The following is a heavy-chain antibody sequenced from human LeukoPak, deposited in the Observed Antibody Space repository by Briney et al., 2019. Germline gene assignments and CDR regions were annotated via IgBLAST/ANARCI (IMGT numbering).Heavy chain of an antibody. D-gene: IGHD5/OR15-5a*01. CDR1: GFTFSSYY. CDR2: ISTSSNYI. J-gene: IGHJ3*02. Sequence: GGSLRLSCAASGFTFSSYYMNWVRQAPGKGLEWVSSISTSSNYIYYADAVKGRFTISRDNAKNSLYLQMNSLRAEDTAVYYCAKESTTWWGGNAFDIRGQGTMVTVSS. V-gene: IGHV3-21*01. CDR3: AKESTTWWGGNAFDI.